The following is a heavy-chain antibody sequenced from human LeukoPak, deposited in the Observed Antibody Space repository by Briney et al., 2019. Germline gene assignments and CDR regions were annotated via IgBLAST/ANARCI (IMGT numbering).Heavy chain of an antibody. J-gene: IGHJ5*02. V-gene: IGHV1-18*01. Sequence: ASVNVSCKASGYTFTSYGISWVRQAPGQGLEWMGWISAYNGNTNYAQKLQGRVTMTTDTSTSTAYMELRSLRSDDTAVYYCARDAPTWELLRSVWFDPWGQGTLVTVSS. CDR1: GYTFTSYG. CDR2: ISAYNGNT. D-gene: IGHD1-26*01. CDR3: ARDAPTWELLRSVWFDP.